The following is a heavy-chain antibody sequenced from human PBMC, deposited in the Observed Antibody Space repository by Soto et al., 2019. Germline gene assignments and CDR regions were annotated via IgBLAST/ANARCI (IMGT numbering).Heavy chain of an antibody. CDR2: INHTGGT. V-gene: IGHV4-34*01. CDR1: GGSANGYY. CDR3: ATRITVFGLLIPPFDP. D-gene: IGHD3-3*01. Sequence: SETLSLTCAVYGGSANGYYWNWIRQPPGKGLEWIGEINHTGGTHYNPSLKSRVTMSVDTSKNQFSLRLSSVTAADTAIYYRATRITVFGLLIPPFDPWGQGTQVTVS. J-gene: IGHJ5*02.